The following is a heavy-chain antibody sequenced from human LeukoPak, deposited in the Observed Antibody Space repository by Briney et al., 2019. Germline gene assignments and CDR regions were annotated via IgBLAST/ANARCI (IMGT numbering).Heavy chain of an antibody. D-gene: IGHD3-10*01. J-gene: IGHJ3*02. V-gene: IGHV3-30-3*01. Sequence: GGSLRLSCAASGFTFSSYAMHWVRQAPGKGLEWGAVISYDGSNKYYAHSVKGRFTISRDNSKNTLYLQMNSLRAEDTAVYYCARRTAVLLWXXEDPDAFDIWGQGTMVTVSS. CDR3: ARRTAVLLWXXEDPDAFDI. CDR1: GFTFSSYA. CDR2: ISYDGSNK.